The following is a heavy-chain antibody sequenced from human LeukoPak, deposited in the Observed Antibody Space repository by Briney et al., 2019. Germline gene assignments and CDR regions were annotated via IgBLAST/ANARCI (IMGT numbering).Heavy chain of an antibody. CDR2: ISSSGSTI. CDR1: GFTFSSYE. V-gene: IGHV3-48*03. J-gene: IGHJ4*02. D-gene: IGHD6-19*01. CDR3: AILRTAVAAPLDY. Sequence: PGGSLRLPCAASGFTFSSYEMNWVRQAPGKGLEWVSYISSSGSTIYYADSVKGRFTISRDNAKNSLYLQMNSLRAEDTAVYYCAILRTAVAAPLDYWGQGTLVTVSS.